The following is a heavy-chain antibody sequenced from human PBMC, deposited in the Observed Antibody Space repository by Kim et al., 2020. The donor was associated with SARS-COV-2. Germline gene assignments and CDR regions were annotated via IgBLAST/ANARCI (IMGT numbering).Heavy chain of an antibody. J-gene: IGHJ6*02. Sequence: EGSLRLSCAASGFTVTNYWMHWVRQAPGKGLVWVARIKSEGTGISYADSVKGRFTISRDNANNTLYLQMNNLRAEDTAVYYCASDTVLYGLDVWGQGTTVTVSS. CDR1: GFTVTNYW. CDR3: ASDTVLYGLDV. V-gene: IGHV3-74*01. D-gene: IGHD4-4*01. CDR2: IKSEGTGI.